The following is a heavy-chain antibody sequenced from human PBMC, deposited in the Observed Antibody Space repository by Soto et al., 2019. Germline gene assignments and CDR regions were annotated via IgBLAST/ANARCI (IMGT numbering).Heavy chain of an antibody. V-gene: IGHV1-69*13. J-gene: IGHJ3*02. CDR3: ARDLNYYDSSVSGLNDAFDI. CDR2: IIPIFGTA. D-gene: IGHD3-22*01. Sequence: GASVKVSCKASGGTFSSYAISWVRQAPGQGLEWMGGIIPIFGTANYAQKFQGRVTITADESTSTAYMELSSLRSEDTAVYYCARDLNYYDSSVSGLNDAFDIWGQGTMVTVSS. CDR1: GGTFSSYA.